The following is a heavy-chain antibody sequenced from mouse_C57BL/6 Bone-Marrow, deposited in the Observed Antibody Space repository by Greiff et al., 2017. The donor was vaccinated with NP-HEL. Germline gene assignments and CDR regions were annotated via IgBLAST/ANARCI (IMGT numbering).Heavy chain of an antibody. Sequence: QVQLQQSGAELVRPGASVTLSCKASGYTFIDYEMHWVKQTPVHGLEWIGAIDPETGGTAYNQKFKGKAILTADKSSSQAYMEIRSLAADDSDVYYCTKPISTTVGFAYWGQGTLVTVSA. CDR3: TKPISTTVGFAY. CDR2: IDPETGGT. D-gene: IGHD1-1*01. CDR1: GYTFIDYE. J-gene: IGHJ3*01. V-gene: IGHV1-15*01.